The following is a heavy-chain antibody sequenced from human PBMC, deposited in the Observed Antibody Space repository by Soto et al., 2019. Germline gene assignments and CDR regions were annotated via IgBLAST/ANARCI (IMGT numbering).Heavy chain of an antibody. CDR3: ARAVKSSWYDY. CDR2: IYHSGST. Sequence: PSETLSLTCAVSGYSISSGGYSWSWIRQPSGKGLEWIGYIYHSGSTYYNPSLKSRVTISVDRSKNQFSLKLSSVTAADTAVYYCARAVKSSWYDYWGQGTLVTVSS. J-gene: IGHJ4*02. V-gene: IGHV4-30-2*01. D-gene: IGHD6-13*01. CDR1: GYSISSGGYS.